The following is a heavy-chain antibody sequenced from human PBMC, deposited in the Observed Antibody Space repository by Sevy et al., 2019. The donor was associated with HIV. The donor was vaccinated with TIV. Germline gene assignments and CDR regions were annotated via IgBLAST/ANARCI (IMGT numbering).Heavy chain of an antibody. CDR1: GASVSAANDY. Sequence: SETLYLTCSVSGASVSAANDYWTWIRQPPGKGLEWIGNVYYFGSTKYNPSLKSRVTISLGTSQKQFSLRLTSVTAADTAVYYCARDQYYDILTGLYAIDVWGQGTTVTVSS. V-gene: IGHV4-61*01. CDR3: ARDQYYDILTGLYAIDV. D-gene: IGHD3-9*01. J-gene: IGHJ6*02. CDR2: VYYFGST.